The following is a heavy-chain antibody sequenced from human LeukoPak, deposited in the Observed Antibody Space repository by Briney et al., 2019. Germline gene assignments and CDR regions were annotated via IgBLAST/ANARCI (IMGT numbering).Heavy chain of an antibody. CDR3: ARAPLRGLRPNFDY. CDR1: GYTFSGNY. J-gene: IGHJ4*02. Sequence: ASVKVSCKASGYTFSGNYIQWVRQAPGQGLAWMAWINPNTGGTTYAQKFQGRVTMTTDTSTSTAYMELRSLRSDDTAVYYCARAPLRGLRPNFDYWGQGTLVTVSS. CDR2: INPNTGGT. V-gene: IGHV1-2*02. D-gene: IGHD5-12*01.